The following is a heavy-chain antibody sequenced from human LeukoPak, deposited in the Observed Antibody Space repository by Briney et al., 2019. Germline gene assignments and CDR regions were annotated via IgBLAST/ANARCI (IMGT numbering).Heavy chain of an antibody. CDR3: ARDRSNYADYYMDV. D-gene: IGHD4-11*01. CDR1: GFTFSSYA. V-gene: IGHV3-30*04. Sequence: GGSLRLSCAASGFTFSSYAMHWVRQAPGKGLEWVAVISYDGRDKYHADSVKGRFTISRDNPKNTLYLQMNSLRAEDTAVYYRARDRSNYADYYMDVWGKGTTVTVSS. CDR2: ISYDGRDK. J-gene: IGHJ6*03.